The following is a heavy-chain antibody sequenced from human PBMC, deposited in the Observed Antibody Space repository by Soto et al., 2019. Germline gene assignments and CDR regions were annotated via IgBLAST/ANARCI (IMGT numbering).Heavy chain of an antibody. CDR3: TKDSIEYSASVDN. J-gene: IGHJ4*02. CDR2: IRARGGSS. D-gene: IGHD5-12*01. CDR1: GSSFNSYT. Sequence: EVQLLESGGGLVQPGGSLRLSCAASGSSFNSYTMVWVRQAPGKGLEWVSVIRARGGSSYFTDTVKGRFTITRDNYKNMLSLEMNSLSDEDTAIYFCTKDSIEYSASVDNWGQGTLVLVSS. V-gene: IGHV3-23*01.